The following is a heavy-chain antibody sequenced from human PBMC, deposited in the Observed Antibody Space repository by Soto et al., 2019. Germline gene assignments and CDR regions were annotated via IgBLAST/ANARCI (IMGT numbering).Heavy chain of an antibody. CDR3: ARDTSNYFDY. D-gene: IGHD2-2*01. J-gene: IGHJ4*02. V-gene: IGHV1-18*01. Sequence: QVQLVQSGVEVKKPGASVKVSCKASSYTFTSYGITWVRRAPGQGLEWMGWISVYNGNTNYAQKLQGRVTMTTDTSTSTAYMELRSLRSDDTAIYYCARDTSNYFDYWGQGTLVTVSS. CDR1: SYTFTSYG. CDR2: ISVYNGNT.